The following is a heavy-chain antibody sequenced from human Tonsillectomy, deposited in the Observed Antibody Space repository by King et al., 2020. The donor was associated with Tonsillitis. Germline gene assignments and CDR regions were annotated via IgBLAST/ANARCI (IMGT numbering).Heavy chain of an antibody. Sequence: VQLVESGGGVVQPGRSLRLSCAASGFTFSNFDMHWVRQAPGKGLEWVAVISYDGSNKYCADSVKGRFTISRDNSKNTLYLQMNSLTTEDTAVVYCARGARIDGDYDFLEYFQQWGQGTLVTVSS. D-gene: IGHD4-17*01. V-gene: IGHV3-30*03. J-gene: IGHJ1*01. CDR1: GFTFSNFD. CDR2: ISYDGSNK. CDR3: ARGARIDGDYDFLEYFQQ.